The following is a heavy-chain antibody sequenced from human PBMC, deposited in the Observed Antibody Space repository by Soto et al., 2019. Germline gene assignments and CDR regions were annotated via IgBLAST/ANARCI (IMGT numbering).Heavy chain of an antibody. V-gene: IGHV1-46*01. CDR3: ARAWIGSGSYYNVGFDP. D-gene: IGHD3-10*01. Sequence: QVQLVQSGAEVKKPGASVKVSCKASGYTFTSYYMHWVRQAPGQGLEWMGIINPSGGSTSYAQKFRGRVTMTRDTSTSTVYMELSSLRSEDTAVYYCARAWIGSGSYYNVGFDPWGQGTLVTVSS. J-gene: IGHJ5*02. CDR2: INPSGGST. CDR1: GYTFTSYY.